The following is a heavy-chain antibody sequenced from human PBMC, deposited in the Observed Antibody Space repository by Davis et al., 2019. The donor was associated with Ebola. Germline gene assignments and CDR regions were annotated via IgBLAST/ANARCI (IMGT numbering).Heavy chain of an antibody. J-gene: IGHJ6*02. CDR3: ARKSSLRWRYLYGMDV. CDR1: GGSFRGYY. V-gene: IGHV4-34*01. CDR2: LYHSGST. D-gene: IGHD4-23*01. Sequence: SQTLSLTCALYGGSFRGYYWSWIRQPPGKGLELIGELYHSGSTNYNPSLKSRVTISVDTSKNQFSLKLSSVTAADTAVYYCARKSSLRWRYLYGMDVWGQGTTVTVSS.